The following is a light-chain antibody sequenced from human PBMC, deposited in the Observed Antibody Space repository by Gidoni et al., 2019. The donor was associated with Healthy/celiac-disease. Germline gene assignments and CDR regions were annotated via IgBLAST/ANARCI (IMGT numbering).Light chain of an antibody. CDR1: HSVSSSY. V-gene: IGKV3-20*01. CDR2: GAS. J-gene: IGKJ3*01. Sequence: EIVLTQSPGTLSLSPGERATLSCRASHSVSSSYLAWYQQKPGQAPRLLIYGASSRATGIPDRFSGSGSGTDFTLTISRLEPEDFAVYYCQQYGSSPQRFTFGPGTKVDIK. CDR3: QQYGSSPQRFT.